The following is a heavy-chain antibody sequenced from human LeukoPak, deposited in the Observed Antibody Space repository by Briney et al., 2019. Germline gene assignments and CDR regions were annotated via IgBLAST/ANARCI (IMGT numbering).Heavy chain of an antibody. CDR2: ISHDGSNK. CDR3: ARDRDGYNSDY. Sequence: PGGSLRLSCAASRFTFSSYAIHWVRQAPGKGLEWVAVISHDGSNKNYADSVKGRFTISRDNSKNTLYLQMNSLRAEDTAVYYCARDRDGYNSDYWGQGTLVTVSS. CDR1: RFTFSSYA. J-gene: IGHJ4*02. V-gene: IGHV3-30*14. D-gene: IGHD5-24*01.